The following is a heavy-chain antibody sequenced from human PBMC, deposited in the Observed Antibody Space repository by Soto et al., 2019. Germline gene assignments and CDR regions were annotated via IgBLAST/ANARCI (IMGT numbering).Heavy chain of an antibody. D-gene: IGHD2-21*02. CDR3: ASSIVVVTALDY. CDR2: INAGNGNT. J-gene: IGHJ4*02. V-gene: IGHV1-3*05. Sequence: QVQLVQSGAEEKKPGASVKVSCKASGYTFTSYAMHWVRQAPGQRLEWMGWINAGNGNTKYSQKFQGRVTITRDTSASTAYMELGSLRSEDTTVYYCASSIVVVTALDYWGQGTLVTVSS. CDR1: GYTFTSYA.